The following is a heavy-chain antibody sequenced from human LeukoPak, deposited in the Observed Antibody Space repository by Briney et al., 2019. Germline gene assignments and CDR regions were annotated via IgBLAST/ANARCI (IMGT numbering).Heavy chain of an antibody. CDR2: MYDSGST. Sequence: PSETLSLHCTVSGGPIRSYSWSWIRQPPGRGLAWIGYMYDSGSTNYNPSLKSRVTISVDTSKNQFSLKLHSVTAADTAVYLGPTSSRRPALFDYWGQGTLVSVSS. J-gene: IGHJ4*02. V-gene: IGHV4-59*01. CDR1: GGPIRSYS. CDR3: PTSSRRPALFDY. D-gene: IGHD6-13*01.